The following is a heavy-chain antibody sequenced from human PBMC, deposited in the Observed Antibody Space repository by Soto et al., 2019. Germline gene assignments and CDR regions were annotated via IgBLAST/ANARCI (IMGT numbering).Heavy chain of an antibody. Sequence: SQPLSLTCAISGDSVSSNDATWDWIRQSPSKGLEWLGRTYYRSKWYNDYAVSVKSRITINPDTSKNQFSLQLNSVTPEDTAVYYCARVAGTDLYYYYGMDVWGQGTTVTVSS. CDR2: TYYRSKWYN. J-gene: IGHJ6*02. CDR3: ARVAGTDLYYYYGMDV. CDR1: GDSVSSNDAT. D-gene: IGHD6-13*01. V-gene: IGHV6-1*01.